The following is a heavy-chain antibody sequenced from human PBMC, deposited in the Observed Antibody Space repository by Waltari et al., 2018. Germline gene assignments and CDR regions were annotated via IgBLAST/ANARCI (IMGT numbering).Heavy chain of an antibody. Sequence: EVQLVESGGGLVQPGGSLRLSCAASGFTFSSYSMNWVRQAPGKGLEWVSYIRSSSSTIYYADSVKGRFTISRDNAKNSLYLQMNSLRAEDTAVYYCARDKDTMVQGVIGDWGQGTLVTVSS. CDR1: GFTFSSYS. CDR3: ARDKDTMVQGVIGD. J-gene: IGHJ4*02. V-gene: IGHV3-48*01. D-gene: IGHD3-10*01. CDR2: IRSSSSTI.